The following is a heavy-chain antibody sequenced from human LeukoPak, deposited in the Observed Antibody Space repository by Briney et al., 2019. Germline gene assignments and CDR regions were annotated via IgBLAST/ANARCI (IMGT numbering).Heavy chain of an antibody. CDR2: IRYDGSNK. D-gene: IGHD2-2*02. Sequence: SGGSLRLSCAASRFTFSSYGMHWVRQAPGKGLEWVAFIRYDGSNKYYADSVKGRFTISRDNSKNTLYLQMNSLRAEDTAVYYCAKDYCSSTSCYNNYFDYWGQGTLVTVSS. J-gene: IGHJ4*02. CDR3: AKDYCSSTSCYNNYFDY. CDR1: RFTFSSYG. V-gene: IGHV3-30*02.